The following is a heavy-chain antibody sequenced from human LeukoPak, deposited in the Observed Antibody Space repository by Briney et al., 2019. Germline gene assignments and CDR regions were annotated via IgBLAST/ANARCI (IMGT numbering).Heavy chain of an antibody. Sequence: GASVKVSCTVSGSSLSELSLYWVRQASGKGLEWMGGFDVIDSETFYAQKFQGRVTMTEDSSTDTAYMELRSLTSDDTALYYRAAGRPYSLLDYWGQGTLVTVSS. CDR2: FDVIDSET. CDR1: GSSLSELS. D-gene: IGHD5-18*01. CDR3: AAGRPYSLLDY. V-gene: IGHV1-24*01. J-gene: IGHJ4*02.